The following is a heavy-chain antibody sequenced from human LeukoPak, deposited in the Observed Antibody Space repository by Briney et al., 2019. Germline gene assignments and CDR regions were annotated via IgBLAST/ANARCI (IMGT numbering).Heavy chain of an antibody. Sequence: SETLSLTCTVSGGSISTYYWSWIRQPPGKGLEWIGRIYTSGSTNYNPSLKSRVTMSVDTSKNQFSLKLSSVTAADTAMYYCARDLGWLLRGFDYWGQGTLVTVSS. CDR1: GGSISTYY. J-gene: IGHJ4*02. CDR3: ARDLGWLLRGFDY. V-gene: IGHV4-4*07. CDR2: IYTSGST. D-gene: IGHD3-22*01.